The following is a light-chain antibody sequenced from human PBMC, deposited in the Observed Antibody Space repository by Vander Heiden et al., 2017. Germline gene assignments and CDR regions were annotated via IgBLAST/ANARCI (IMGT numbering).Light chain of an antibody. CDR3: SSHTSTSTRGI. CDR2: DVS. CDR1: GSDIGAYDY. Sequence: SALTQPASVSRSPGQSITISCTGTGSDIGAYDYVSWYQQHPGKAPKLLIYDVSNRPSGVSDRFSGSKSGNTASLTISGLQAEDEADYYCSSHTSTSTRGIFGGGTKLTVL. J-gene: IGLJ2*01. V-gene: IGLV2-14*01.